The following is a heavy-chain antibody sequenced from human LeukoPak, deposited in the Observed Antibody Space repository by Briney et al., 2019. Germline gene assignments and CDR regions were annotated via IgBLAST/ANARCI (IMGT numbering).Heavy chain of an antibody. CDR3: ARVRSPTTVTTYSTYDY. Sequence: ASVTVSCKASGYTFTGYCMHWVRQAPGQGLEWMGWINPNNGATNYAQKFQGRVTMTRDTSITTAYMELSRLTSDDTAMYYCARVRSPTTVTTYSTYDYWGQGTLVTVSS. J-gene: IGHJ4*02. CDR1: GYTFTGYC. CDR2: INPNNGAT. D-gene: IGHD4-17*01. V-gene: IGHV1-2*02.